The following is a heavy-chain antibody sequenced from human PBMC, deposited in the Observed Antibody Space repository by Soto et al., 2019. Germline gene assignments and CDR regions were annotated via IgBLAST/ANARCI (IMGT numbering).Heavy chain of an antibody. V-gene: IGHV1-69*06. J-gene: IGHJ6*02. Sequence: QVQLVQAGAEVKKPGSSVKVSCKASGGTFSSYAISWVRQAPGQGLEGMGGIIPIFGTANYAQKVQGRVTITADKSTSTAYMELSSVRAEDTAVYYCAGIAAAGGKTYYYCSYGMDVWGQGTTVTVSS. CDR1: GGTFSSYA. CDR3: AGIAAAGGKTYYYCSYGMDV. D-gene: IGHD6-13*01. CDR2: IIPIFGTA.